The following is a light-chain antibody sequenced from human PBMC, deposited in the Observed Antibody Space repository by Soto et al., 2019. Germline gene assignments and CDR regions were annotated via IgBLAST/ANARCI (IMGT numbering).Light chain of an antibody. CDR2: DAS. J-gene: IGKJ4*01. CDR3: QQYNNWPPELT. V-gene: IGKV3-15*01. Sequence: EIVMTQSPATLSVSPGERATLSCRASQSVSSNLAWYQQKPCQAPRLLIYDASTRATGIPARFSGSGSGTEFTLTISSLQSEDFAVYYCQQYNNWPPELTFGGGTKVEIK. CDR1: QSVSSN.